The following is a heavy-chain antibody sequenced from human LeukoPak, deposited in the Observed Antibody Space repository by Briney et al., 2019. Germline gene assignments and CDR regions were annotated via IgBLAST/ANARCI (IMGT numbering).Heavy chain of an antibody. CDR1: GYTFISYG. Sequence: GASVKVSYKASGYTFISYGISWVRQAPGQGLEWVGWISAYNGNTNYAQQFQGRVTMTTDTSTSTAYMELRSLRSDDTAVYYCARGHRTAAYDSTGSDYWGQGTLVTVSS. D-gene: IGHD3-22*01. CDR2: ISAYNGNT. J-gene: IGHJ4*02. CDR3: ARGHRTAAYDSTGSDY. V-gene: IGHV1-18*01.